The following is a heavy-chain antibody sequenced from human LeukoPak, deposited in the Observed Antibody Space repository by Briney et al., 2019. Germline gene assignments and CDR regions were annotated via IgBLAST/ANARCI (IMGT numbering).Heavy chain of an antibody. CDR3: AREKEIYYGSGRPLVHFDY. Sequence: SETLSLTCTVSGGSISSSSYYWGWIRQPPGKGLEWIGSIYYSGSTYYNPSLRSRVTISVDTSKNQFSLKLSSVTAADTAVYYCAREKEIYYGSGRPLVHFDYWGQGTLVTVSS. V-gene: IGHV4-39*07. D-gene: IGHD3-10*01. CDR1: GGSISSSSYY. CDR2: IYYSGST. J-gene: IGHJ4*02.